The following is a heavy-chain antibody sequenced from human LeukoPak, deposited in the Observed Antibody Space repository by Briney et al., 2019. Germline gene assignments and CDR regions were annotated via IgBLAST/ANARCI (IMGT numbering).Heavy chain of an antibody. CDR3: ARERSGWSRDY. Sequence: PGVSLTLSCAASGFSFNTYSMSWVRQAPGQGLEWISSISSRSTVYYADSVTGRIIISRYNAKNSQFMQMNSLTAEDTAVNFCARERSGWSRDYWGQGTLVTVSS. CDR2: ISSRSTV. D-gene: IGHD6-19*01. V-gene: IGHV3-21*01. CDR1: GFSFNTYS. J-gene: IGHJ4*02.